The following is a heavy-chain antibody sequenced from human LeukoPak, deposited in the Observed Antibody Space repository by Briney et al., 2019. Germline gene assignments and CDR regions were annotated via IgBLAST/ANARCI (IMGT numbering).Heavy chain of an antibody. CDR3: ARLHKWELLRWFDP. CDR1: GGSISSYY. D-gene: IGHD1-26*01. Sequence: SETLSLTCTVSGGSISSYYWSWIRQPPGKGLEWIGYIYYSGSTNYNPSLKSRVTISVDPSKPQFSLKLSSVTAADKAVYYCARLHKWELLRWFDPWGQGTLVTVSS. V-gene: IGHV4-59*08. J-gene: IGHJ5*02. CDR2: IYYSGST.